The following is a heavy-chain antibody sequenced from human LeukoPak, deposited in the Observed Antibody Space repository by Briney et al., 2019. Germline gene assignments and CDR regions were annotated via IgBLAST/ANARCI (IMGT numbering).Heavy chain of an antibody. V-gene: IGHV1-2*02. D-gene: IGHD2-2*01. J-gene: IGHJ4*02. Sequence: ASVKVSCKASGYTFTGYYMHRVRQAPGQGLEWMGWINPNSGGTNYAQKFQGRVTMTRDTSISTAYMELSRLRSDDTAVYYCAREFCGSTSCSFDYWGQGTLVTVSS. CDR2: INPNSGGT. CDR3: AREFCGSTSCSFDY. CDR1: GYTFTGYY.